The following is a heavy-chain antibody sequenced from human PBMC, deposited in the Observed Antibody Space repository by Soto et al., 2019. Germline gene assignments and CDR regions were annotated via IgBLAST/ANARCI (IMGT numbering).Heavy chain of an antibody. Sequence: SETLSLTCTVSGGSISSYYWSWIRQPPGKGLEWIGYIYYSGSTNYNPSLKSRVTISVDTSKNQFSLKLSSVTAADTAVYYRARGGYCSGGSCYWFDPWGQGTLVTVSS. J-gene: IGHJ5*02. CDR2: IYYSGST. CDR3: ARGGYCSGGSCYWFDP. CDR1: GGSISSYY. D-gene: IGHD2-15*01. V-gene: IGHV4-59*01.